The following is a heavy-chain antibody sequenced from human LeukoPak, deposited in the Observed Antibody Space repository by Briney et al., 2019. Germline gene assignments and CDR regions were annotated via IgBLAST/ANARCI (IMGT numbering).Heavy chain of an antibody. CDR1: GYTFTSYD. D-gene: IGHD2-2*01. CDR2: MNPNSGNT. Sequence: ASVKVSCKASGYTFTSYDINWVRQATGQGLEWMGWMNPNSGNTGYAQKFQGRVTMTRNTSISTAYMELSSLRSEDTAVYYCARGRGRYCSSTSGLYVRYYYYYMDVWGKGTTVTVSS. CDR3: ARGRGRYCSSTSGLYVRYYYYYMDV. J-gene: IGHJ6*03. V-gene: IGHV1-8*01.